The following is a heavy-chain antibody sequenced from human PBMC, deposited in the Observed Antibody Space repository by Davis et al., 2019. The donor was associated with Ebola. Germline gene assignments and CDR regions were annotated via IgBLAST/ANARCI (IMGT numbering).Heavy chain of an antibody. CDR2: ISGDGGST. Sequence: GGSLRLSCAASGFTFDAYAMHWVRQAPGKGLEWVSLISGDGGSTYYADSVKGRFTISRDNSKNSLYLQMNSLRTEDTALYYCARGCSSTSCYTQTYYYYGMDVWGQGTTVTVSS. D-gene: IGHD2-2*02. J-gene: IGHJ6*02. V-gene: IGHV3-43*02. CDR3: ARGCSSTSCYTQTYYYYGMDV. CDR1: GFTFDAYA.